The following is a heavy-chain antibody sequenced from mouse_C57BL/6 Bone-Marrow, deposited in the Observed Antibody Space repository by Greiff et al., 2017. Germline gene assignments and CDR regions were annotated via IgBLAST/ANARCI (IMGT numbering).Heavy chain of an antibody. Sequence: VQLQQSGAELVKPGASVKISCKASGYAFSSYWMNWVKQRPGKGLEWIGQIYPGDGDTNYNGKFKGKATLTADKSSSTAYMQLSSLTSEDSAVYFCARRGVRREERYFDYWGQGTTLTVSS. D-gene: IGHD2-14*01. CDR3: ARRGVRREERYFDY. V-gene: IGHV1-80*01. J-gene: IGHJ2*01. CDR2: IYPGDGDT. CDR1: GYAFSSYW.